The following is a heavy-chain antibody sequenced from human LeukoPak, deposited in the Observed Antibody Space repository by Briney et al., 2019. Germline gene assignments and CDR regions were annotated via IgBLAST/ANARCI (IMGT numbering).Heavy chain of an antibody. V-gene: IGHV4-31*03. CDR1: GGSISSGGYY. CDR3: ASGRDIEVAGPGGYFDH. J-gene: IGHJ4*02. D-gene: IGHD6-19*01. CDR2: IYYSGST. Sequence: SETLPLTCTVSGGSISSGGYYWSWIRQHPGKGLEWIGYIYYSGSTYYNPSLKSRVTISVDTSKNQFSLKLSSVTAADTAVYYCASGRDIEVAGPGGYFDHWGQGNLVTVSS.